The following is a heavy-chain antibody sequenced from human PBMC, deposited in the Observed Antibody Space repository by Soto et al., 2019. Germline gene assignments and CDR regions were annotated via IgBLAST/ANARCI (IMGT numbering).Heavy chain of an antibody. J-gene: IGHJ1*01. CDR2: ASYSGNT. D-gene: IGHD1-26*01. CDR3: ARQNSVDGGSLDH. V-gene: IGHV4-39*01. Sequence: QLQLQGSGPGLVKPAETLSLTCTVSGGSISSGEYWWAWIRQPPGKGLEWIGIASYSGNTHYSPYLMSRVVTSVDSTENHFSLRLSSITAADPAVYYGARQNSVDGGSLDHCGQGTLGTVTS. CDR1: GGSISSGEYW.